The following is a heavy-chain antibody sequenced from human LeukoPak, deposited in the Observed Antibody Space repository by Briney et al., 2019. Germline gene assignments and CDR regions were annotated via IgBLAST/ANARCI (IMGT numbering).Heavy chain of an antibody. CDR3: ARDEYYDSSGYYDSSFDAFDI. CDR2: ISYDGSNK. V-gene: IGHV3-33*01. J-gene: IGHJ3*02. D-gene: IGHD3-22*01. CDR1: GFTFSSYG. Sequence: PGGSLRLSCAASGFTFSSYGMHWVRQAPGKGLEWVAVISYDGSNKYYADSVKGRFTISRDNSKNTLYLQMNSLRAEDTAVYYCARDEYYDSSGYYDSSFDAFDIWGQGTMVTV.